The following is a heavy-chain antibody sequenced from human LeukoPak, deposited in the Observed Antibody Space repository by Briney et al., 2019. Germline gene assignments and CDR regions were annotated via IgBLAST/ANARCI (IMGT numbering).Heavy chain of an antibody. J-gene: IGHJ4*02. CDR2: ISSSGGTI. Sequence: PGGSLRLSCAASGFTFSNYEMNWVRQAPGKGLEWVSYISSSGGTIYYADSVKGRFTISRDNAKNSLYLQMNSLRAEDTAVYYCARDDSYGLDYWGQGTRVTVSS. D-gene: IGHD5-18*01. V-gene: IGHV3-48*03. CDR1: GFTFSNYE. CDR3: ARDDSYGLDY.